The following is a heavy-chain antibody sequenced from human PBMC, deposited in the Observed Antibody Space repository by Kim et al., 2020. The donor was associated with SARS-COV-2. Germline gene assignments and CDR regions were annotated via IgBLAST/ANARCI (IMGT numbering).Heavy chain of an antibody. J-gene: IGHJ4*02. Sequence: GNTGYAQEFRGRVTITRDTSASTAYMELSSLRSEDTTIYYCARSASLDYWGQGTLVTVSS. V-gene: IGHV1-3*01. CDR2: GNT. CDR3: ARSASLDY.